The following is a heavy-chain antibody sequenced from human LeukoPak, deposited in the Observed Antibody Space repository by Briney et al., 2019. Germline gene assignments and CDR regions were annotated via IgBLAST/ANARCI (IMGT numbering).Heavy chain of an antibody. D-gene: IGHD1-26*01. Sequence: GASVKVSCKASGYTFTGNYIHWVRQAPGQGLEWMGWINPKNGGTIYAPKFQGRVTMTRDMSTSTVYMELSSLRSEDTAVYYCARSEGATIDAFDIWGQGTMVTVSS. CDR2: INPKNGGT. CDR3: ARSEGATIDAFDI. J-gene: IGHJ3*02. V-gene: IGHV1-2*02. CDR1: GYTFTGNY.